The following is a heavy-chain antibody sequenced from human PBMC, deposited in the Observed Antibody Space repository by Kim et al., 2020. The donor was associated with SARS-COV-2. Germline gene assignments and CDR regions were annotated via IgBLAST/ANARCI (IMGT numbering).Heavy chain of an antibody. Sequence: GGSLRLSCAASGFTFSSYAMSWVRQAPGKGLEWVSAISGSGGSTYYADSVKGRFTISRDNSKNTLYLQMNSLRAEDTAVYYCAKDVSRSWAQPSDYWGQGTLVTVSS. V-gene: IGHV3-23*01. D-gene: IGHD6-13*01. CDR3: AKDVSRSWAQPSDY. J-gene: IGHJ4*02. CDR1: GFTFSSYA. CDR2: ISGSGGST.